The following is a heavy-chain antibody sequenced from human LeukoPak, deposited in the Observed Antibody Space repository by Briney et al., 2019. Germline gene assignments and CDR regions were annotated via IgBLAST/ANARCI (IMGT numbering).Heavy chain of an antibody. CDR2: IISSSSYI. D-gene: IGHD2-15*01. V-gene: IGHV3-21*01. CDR3: ARDPQYCSGGSCYSFDY. CDR1: GFTFSTYS. J-gene: IGHJ4*02. Sequence: GGSLRLSCAASGFTFSTYSMNWVRQAPGKGLEWVSSIISSSSYIYYADSVKGRFTISRDNAKNSLYLQMNNLRAEDTAVYYCARDPQYCSGGSCYSFDYWGQGTLVTVSS.